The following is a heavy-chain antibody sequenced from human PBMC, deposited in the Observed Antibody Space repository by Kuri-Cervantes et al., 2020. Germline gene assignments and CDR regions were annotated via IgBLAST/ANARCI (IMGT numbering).Heavy chain of an antibody. CDR1: GFTFSSYG. J-gene: IGHJ4*02. CDR2: IWYDGSNK. V-gene: IGHV3-33*01. Sequence: GESLKISCAASGFTFSSYGMHWVRQAPGKGLEWVAVIWYDGSNKYYADSVKGRFTISRDNAKNSLYLEMSSLRGDDTAVYYCGRGGGYPSFWGQGTLVTVSS. D-gene: IGHD6-25*01. CDR3: GRGGGYPSF.